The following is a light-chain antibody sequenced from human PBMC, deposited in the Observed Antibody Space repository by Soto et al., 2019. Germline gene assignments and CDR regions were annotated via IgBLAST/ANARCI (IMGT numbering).Light chain of an antibody. J-gene: IGKJ4*01. Sequence: DIVMTQSPDSLAVSLGERATINCKSSQSVLHSSNTNNYLAWYQKKPGQPPKLLIYWASTRESGVPDRFSGRGSGTDITLTISSLQAEDVAVYYCQQYYSAPLAFGGGTRVEI. CDR2: WAS. CDR1: QSVLHSSNTNNY. CDR3: QQYYSAPLA. V-gene: IGKV4-1*01.